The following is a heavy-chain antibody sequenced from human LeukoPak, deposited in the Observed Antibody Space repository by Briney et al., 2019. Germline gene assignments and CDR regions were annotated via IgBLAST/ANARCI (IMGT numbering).Heavy chain of an antibody. D-gene: IGHD2-2*01. V-gene: IGHV1-2*02. CDR1: GYTFTGYY. J-gene: IGHJ4*02. CDR3: ARAVVPAAHDY. CDR2: INPKNGGT. Sequence: ASVKVSCKASGYTFTGYYIHWVRHWVRQAPGQGREWMGWINPKNGGTNYAQKFLGRVTMTRDTSISTAYMELSRLRSDDTAVYYCARAVVPAAHDYWGQGTLVTVSS.